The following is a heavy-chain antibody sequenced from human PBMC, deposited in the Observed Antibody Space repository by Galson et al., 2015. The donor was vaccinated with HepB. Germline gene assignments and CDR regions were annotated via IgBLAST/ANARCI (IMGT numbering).Heavy chain of an antibody. D-gene: IGHD5-18*01. V-gene: IGHV6-1*01. J-gene: IGHJ4*02. CDR2: TYYRSKRYN. CDR1: GDSVSSNSAS. CDR3: ARGGYSYLTSFNY. Sequence: CAISGDSVSSNSASWNWIRQSPSRGLEWLGRTYYRSKRYNDYALSVKSRITINPDTSKNQFSLQLSSVTPEDTAVYYCARGGYSYLTSFNYWGQGTLVTVSS.